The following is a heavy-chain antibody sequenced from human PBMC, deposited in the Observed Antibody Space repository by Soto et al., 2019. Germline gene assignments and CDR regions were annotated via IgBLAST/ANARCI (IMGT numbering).Heavy chain of an antibody. CDR2: ISGSGGST. Sequence: PGGSLRLSCAASGFTFSSYAMSWVRQAPGKGLEWVSAISGSGGSTYYADSVKGRFTISRDNSKNTLYLQMNTLRAEDTAVYYCAKDLVSAPTGIAAAGTTFDYWGQGTLVTVSS. CDR1: GFTFSSYA. CDR3: AKDLVSAPTGIAAAGTTFDY. D-gene: IGHD6-13*01. V-gene: IGHV3-23*01. J-gene: IGHJ4*02.